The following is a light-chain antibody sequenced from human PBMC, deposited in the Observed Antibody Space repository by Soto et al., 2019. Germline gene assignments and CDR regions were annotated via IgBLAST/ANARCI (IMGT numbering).Light chain of an antibody. Sequence: QPVLTQPPSASGTPGQGVTISCSGSSSNIGTNAVNWYQQLPGTAPKLLIYSNNQRPSGVPDRFSGSRSGTSASLAISGLQSDDEADYHCAAWDDSLDGVVFGGGTKLTVL. J-gene: IGLJ2*01. V-gene: IGLV1-44*01. CDR1: SSNIGTNA. CDR3: AAWDDSLDGVV. CDR2: SNN.